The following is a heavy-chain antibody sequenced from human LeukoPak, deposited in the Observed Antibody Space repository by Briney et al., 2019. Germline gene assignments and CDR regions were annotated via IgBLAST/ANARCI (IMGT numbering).Heavy chain of an antibody. J-gene: IGHJ4*02. Sequence: GGSLRLSCAASGFTFSSYAMSWVRQAPGKGLEWVSAISGSGGSTYYADSVKGRFTISRDNSKNTLYLQMNSLRAEDTAVYYCAKERDLLRYFDWLLPALDYWGQGTLVTVSS. CDR1: GFTFSSYA. CDR2: ISGSGGST. V-gene: IGHV3-23*01. D-gene: IGHD3-9*01. CDR3: AKERDLLRYFDWLLPALDY.